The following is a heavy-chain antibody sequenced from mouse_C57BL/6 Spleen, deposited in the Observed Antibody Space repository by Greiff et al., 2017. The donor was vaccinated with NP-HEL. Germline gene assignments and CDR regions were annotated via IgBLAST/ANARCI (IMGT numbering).Heavy chain of an antibody. J-gene: IGHJ4*01. CDR2: ISYDGSN. CDR3: ATLYDYDVGYAMDY. CDR1: GYSITSGYY. Sequence: EVQLQESGPGLVKPSQSLSLTCSVTGYSITSGYYWNWIRQFPGNKLEWMGYISYDGSNNYNPSLKNRISITRDTSKNQFFLKLNSVTTEDTATYYCATLYDYDVGYAMDYWGQRTSVTVSS. V-gene: IGHV3-6*01. D-gene: IGHD2-4*01.